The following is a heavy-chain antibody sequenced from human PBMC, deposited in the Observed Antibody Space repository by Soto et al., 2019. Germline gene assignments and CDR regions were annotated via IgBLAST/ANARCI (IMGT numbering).Heavy chain of an antibody. CDR2: IRHNGDT. CDR1: GGSFSDYK. Sequence: QVQLRQWGAGLLQPSETLSLTCVVSGGSFSDYKWTWIRQSPEKGLEWIGEIRHNGDTDSKPSLRSRLTMSLDTSKYQFSLQLSSVTSADTAVYFCAGGPDYGDYDAWGQGTLVTVSS. V-gene: IGHV4-34*01. D-gene: IGHD4-17*01. J-gene: IGHJ5*02. CDR3: AGGPDYGDYDA.